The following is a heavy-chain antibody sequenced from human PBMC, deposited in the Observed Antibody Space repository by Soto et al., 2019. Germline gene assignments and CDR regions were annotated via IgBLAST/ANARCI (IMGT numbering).Heavy chain of an antibody. CDR1: GFTFSSYE. V-gene: IGHV3-48*03. CDR3: ARSPSSWNPYYYYGMDV. CDR2: ISSSGSTI. Sequence: GGSLRLSCAASGFTFSSYEMNWVRQAPGKGLEWVSYISSSGSTIYYADSVKGRFTISRDNAKNSLYLQMNSLRAEDMAVYYCARSPSSWNPYYYYGMDVWGQGTTVTVSS. J-gene: IGHJ6*02. D-gene: IGHD6-13*01.